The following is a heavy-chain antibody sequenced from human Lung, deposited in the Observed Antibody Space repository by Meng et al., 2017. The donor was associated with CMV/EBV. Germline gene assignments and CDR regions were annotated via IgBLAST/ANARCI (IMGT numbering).Heavy chain of an antibody. V-gene: IGHV3-30*02. J-gene: IGHJ4*02. CDR1: GFRFDDYG. Sequence: GGSLRLXCAASGFRFDDYGMHRARQTPGKGLEWVAFIRHDGTNKFYGDSVTGRFTISRDNSKNTVYLQMNSLRPEETAVYYCAKDLLLFGGPNAYFDHWGQGXLVTVSS. CDR3: AKDLLLFGGPNAYFDH. CDR2: IRHDGTNK. D-gene: IGHD3-16*01.